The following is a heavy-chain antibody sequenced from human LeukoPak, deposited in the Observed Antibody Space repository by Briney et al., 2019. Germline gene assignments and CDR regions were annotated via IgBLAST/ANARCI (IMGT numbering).Heavy chain of an antibody. J-gene: IGHJ4*02. D-gene: IGHD3-10*01. Sequence: SETLSLTCAVSGGSFSGYYWSWIRQPPGKGLEWIGEINHSGSTNYNPSLKSRVTISVDTSKNQFSLKLSSVTAADTAVYYCAVGSGSTLDYWGQGTLVTVSS. V-gene: IGHV4-34*01. CDR2: INHSGST. CDR3: AVGSGSTLDY. CDR1: GGSFSGYY.